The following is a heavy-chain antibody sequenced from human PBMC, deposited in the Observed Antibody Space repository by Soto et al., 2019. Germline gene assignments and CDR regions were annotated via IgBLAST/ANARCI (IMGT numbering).Heavy chain of an antibody. CDR3: SRGNYDFWSGSDKRSNAFDI. CDR2: INHSGST. Sequence: SETMSLTCAVNGGTFSGYYWSWIRKPPGKGQEWIGEINHSGSTNYNPSLKSRVTISVDTSKNQSSLKLSSVTAADTAVYYCSRGNYDFWSGSDKRSNAFDIWGQGTMVTVSS. V-gene: IGHV4-34*01. J-gene: IGHJ3*02. CDR1: GGTFSGYY. D-gene: IGHD3-3*01.